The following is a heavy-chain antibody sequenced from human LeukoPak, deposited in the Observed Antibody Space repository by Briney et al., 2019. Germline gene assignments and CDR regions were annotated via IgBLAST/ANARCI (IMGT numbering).Heavy chain of an antibody. CDR3: ARGKWELLSHYWCFDL. CDR2: IYYDAGA. Sequence: SQTLSLTCTVSGASTTTTTHYWSWLRQHPGKGPEWIAYIYYDAGAYYNPSLASRVTISLDSSANQFSLQLNSVTPEDTAVYYCARGKWELLSHYWCFDLWGRGTLVTVSS. J-gene: IGHJ2*01. D-gene: IGHD1-26*01. CDR1: GASTTTTTHY. V-gene: IGHV4-31*03.